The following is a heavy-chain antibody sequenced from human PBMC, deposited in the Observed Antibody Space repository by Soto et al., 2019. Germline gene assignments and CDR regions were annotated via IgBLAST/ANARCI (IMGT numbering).Heavy chain of an antibody. D-gene: IGHD2-8*01. CDR2: IYYSGST. J-gene: IGHJ4*02. CDR3: ARVQGYCTNGVGPGPIDY. Sequence: QVQLQESGPGLVKPSQTLSLTCTVSGGSISSGDYYWSWIRQPPGKGLEWIGYIYYSGSTYYNPSLKSRVTISVDTSKNPFSLKPSSVNAADTAVYYCARVQGYCTNGVGPGPIDYWGQGTLVTVSS. CDR1: GGSISSGDYY. V-gene: IGHV4-30-4*01.